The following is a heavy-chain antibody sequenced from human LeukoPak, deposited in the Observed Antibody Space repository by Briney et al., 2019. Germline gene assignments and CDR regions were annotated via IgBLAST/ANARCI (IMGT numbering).Heavy chain of an antibody. CDR3: ARGGSGRKQLDGRFDP. Sequence: GGSLRLSCAASGFTFSSYAMHWVRQAPGKGLERVAVISYDGSNKYYADSVKGRFTISRDNSKNTLYLQMNSLRAEDTAVYYCARGGSGRKQLDGRFDPWGQGTLVTVSS. CDR2: ISYDGSNK. J-gene: IGHJ5*02. CDR1: GFTFSSYA. D-gene: IGHD6-6*01. V-gene: IGHV3-30-3*01.